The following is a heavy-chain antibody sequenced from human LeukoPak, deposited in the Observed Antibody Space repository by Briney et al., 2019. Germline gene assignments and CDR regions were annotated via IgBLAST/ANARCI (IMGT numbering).Heavy chain of an antibody. CDR3: ASFDGDYFFDY. CDR2: IWYDGSNE. V-gene: IGHV3-33*01. D-gene: IGHD4-17*01. Sequence: PGGSLRLSCAASGFTFRSYGMHWVRQAPGKGLEWVAPIWYDGSNENYADSVKGRFSISRDNSKNTLYLQMNGLRADDTAVYYCASFDGDYFFDYWGQGVMVTVSS. CDR1: GFTFRSYG. J-gene: IGHJ4*02.